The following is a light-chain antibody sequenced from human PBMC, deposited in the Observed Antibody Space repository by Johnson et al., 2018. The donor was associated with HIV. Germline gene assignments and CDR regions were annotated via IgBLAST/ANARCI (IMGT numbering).Light chain of an antibody. Sequence: VLTQPPSVSVSPGHTARITCSGDALPKKYAYWYQQKSGQAPVLVIYEDSKRPSGIPERFYGSSSGTMATLTISGAQVEDEADYYCYSTDSSGNHGVFGTGTKVTVL. V-gene: IGLV3-10*01. CDR1: ALPKKY. J-gene: IGLJ1*01. CDR3: YSTDSSGNHGV. CDR2: EDS.